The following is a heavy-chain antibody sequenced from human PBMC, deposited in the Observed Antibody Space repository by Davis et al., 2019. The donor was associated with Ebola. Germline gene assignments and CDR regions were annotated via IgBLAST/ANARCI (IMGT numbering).Heavy chain of an antibody. CDR1: GFTVSSNY. J-gene: IGHJ3*02. D-gene: IGHD2-2*01. Sequence: PGGSLRLSCAASGFTVSSNYMSWVRQAPGKGLEWVSVMYSGGSTNYADSVKGRLTVSRDNSKNTLFLQMNSLRAEDTAVYYCAKDRSALYIVLVPAASFRAFDIWGQGTMVTVSS. CDR2: MYSGGST. V-gene: IGHV3-66*01. CDR3: AKDRSALYIVLVPAASFRAFDI.